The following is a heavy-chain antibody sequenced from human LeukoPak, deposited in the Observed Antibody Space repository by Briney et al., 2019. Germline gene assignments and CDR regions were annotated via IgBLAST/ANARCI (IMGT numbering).Heavy chain of an antibody. CDR1: GGSFSGYY. CDR3: ASITMVRGVKPPIDY. CDR2: INHSGST. D-gene: IGHD3-10*01. V-gene: IGHV4-34*01. Sequence: PSETLSLTCAVYGGSFSGYYWSWIRQPPGKGLEWIGEINHSGSTNYNPSLKSRVTISVDTSKNQFSLKLSSVTAADTAVYYCASITMVRGVKPPIDYWGQGTLVTVSS. J-gene: IGHJ4*02.